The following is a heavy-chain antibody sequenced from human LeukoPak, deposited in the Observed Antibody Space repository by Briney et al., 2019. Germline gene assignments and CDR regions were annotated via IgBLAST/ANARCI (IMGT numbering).Heavy chain of an antibody. J-gene: IGHJ1*01. CDR2: ISYDGSNK. Sequence: GGSLRLSCAASGFTFSSYAMHWVRQAPGKGLEWVGVISYDGSNKYYADSVKGRFTISRDNAKNSLYLQMNRLRAEDPAVYYSVKRDYDDTTTFSPPFQHWGQGTPVTVSS. CDR3: VKRDYDDTTTFSPPFQH. V-gene: IGHV3-30-3*02. CDR1: GFTFSSYA. D-gene: IGHD2/OR15-2a*01.